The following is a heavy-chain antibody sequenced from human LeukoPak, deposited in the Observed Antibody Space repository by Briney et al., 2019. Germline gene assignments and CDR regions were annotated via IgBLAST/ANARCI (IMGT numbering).Heavy chain of an antibody. CDR2: IYYSGST. V-gene: IGHV4-39*07. Sequence: SETLSLTCTVSGGSISSTTYYWGWNRQPPGKGLEWIGNIYYSGSTYYNPSLKSRVTISVDTSKNQFSLKLSSVTAADTAVYYCARRNPTVVTPRYFDYWGQGTLVTVSS. D-gene: IGHD4-23*01. CDR1: GGSISSTTYY. J-gene: IGHJ4*02. CDR3: ARRNPTVVTPRYFDY.